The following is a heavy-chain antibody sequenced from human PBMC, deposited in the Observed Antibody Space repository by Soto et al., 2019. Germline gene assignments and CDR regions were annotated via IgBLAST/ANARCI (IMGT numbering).Heavy chain of an antibody. V-gene: IGHV1-69*01. CDR1: GGTFSSYA. CDR2: IMPIFGTA. Sequence: QVQLVQSGAEVKKPGSSVKVSCKASGGTFSSYAISWVRQAPGLGLEWMAGIMPIFGTANYAQKFQGRGTISADESTSRAYMELSSLRSEDTAVYYCARAENYYDSSGYPEAMNNWFDPWGQGTLVTVSS. J-gene: IGHJ5*02. CDR3: ARAENYYDSSGYPEAMNNWFDP. D-gene: IGHD3-22*01.